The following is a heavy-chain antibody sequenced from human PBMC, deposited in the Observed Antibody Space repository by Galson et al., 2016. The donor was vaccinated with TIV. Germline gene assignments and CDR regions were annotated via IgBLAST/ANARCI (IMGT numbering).Heavy chain of an antibody. CDR1: GFIFSNFW. CDR2: IKSDGTVT. D-gene: IGHD3-10*01. J-gene: IGHJ4*02. Sequence: SLRLSCAASGFIFSNFWMHWVRQVPGKGLVWVARIKSDGTVTNYADSVKGRFTISRDNAKDTLYLQMNSLRADDTAVYYCARDYLLASPGDDFDYWGQGTLVSVSS. CDR3: ARDYLLASPGDDFDY. V-gene: IGHV3-74*01.